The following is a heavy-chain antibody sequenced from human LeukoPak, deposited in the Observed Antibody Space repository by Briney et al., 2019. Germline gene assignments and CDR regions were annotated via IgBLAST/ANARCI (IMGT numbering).Heavy chain of an antibody. CDR1: GGSISSYY. V-gene: IGHV4-4*07. CDR2: IYTSGST. Sequence: SETLSLTCTVSGGSISSYYWSWIRQPAGKGLEWIGRIYTSGSTNFNPSLKSRVTMSVDTSKNQFSLKLSYCARFNYGGNFYYYMDVWGKGTTVTVSS. J-gene: IGHJ6*03. D-gene: IGHD4-23*01. CDR3: YYMDV.